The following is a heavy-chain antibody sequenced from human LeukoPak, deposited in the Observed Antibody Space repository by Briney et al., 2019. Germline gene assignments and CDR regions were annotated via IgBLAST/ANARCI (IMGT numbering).Heavy chain of an antibody. D-gene: IGHD1-1*01. CDR2: IRNSDGVT. J-gene: IGHJ4*02. V-gene: IGHV3-23*01. CDR1: GFTFNRYG. CDR3: AKGLERESRLDS. Sequence: GGSLRLSCAASGFTFNRYGMNWFRQAPGQGLEWVSGIRNSDGVTYYADSVRGRFTISTDNSKNTLYLQMNSLRAEDTALYYCAKGLERESRLDSWGQGTLVTVSS.